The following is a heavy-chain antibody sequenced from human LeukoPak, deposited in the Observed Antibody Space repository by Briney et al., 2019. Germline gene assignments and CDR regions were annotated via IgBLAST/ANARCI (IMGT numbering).Heavy chain of an antibody. D-gene: IGHD3-22*01. CDR3: ARDRQYYYDSSGSMDV. J-gene: IGHJ6*02. Sequence: PGGSLRLSCAASGFTFSDYCMSWIRQAPGKGLEWVSYISSSGSTIYYADSVKGRFTISRDNAKNSLYLQMNSLRAEDTAVYYCARDRQYYYDSSGSMDVWGQGTTVTVSS. V-gene: IGHV3-11*01. CDR2: ISSSGSTI. CDR1: GFTFSDYC.